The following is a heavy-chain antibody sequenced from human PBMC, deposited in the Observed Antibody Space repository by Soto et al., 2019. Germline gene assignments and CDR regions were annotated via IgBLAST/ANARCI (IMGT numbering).Heavy chain of an antibody. D-gene: IGHD3-22*01. CDR2: ISGSGGST. CDR3: AKSYNILSGYYTYYFDY. V-gene: IGHV3-23*01. J-gene: IGHJ4*02. CDR1: GFTFSSYS. Sequence: PGGSLRLSCAASGFTFSSYSMSWVRQAPGKGLEWVSAISGSGGSTYYADSVKGRFTISRDNSKNTLYLQMNSLRAEDTVVYYCAKSYNILSGYYTYYFDYWGQGTLVTVSS.